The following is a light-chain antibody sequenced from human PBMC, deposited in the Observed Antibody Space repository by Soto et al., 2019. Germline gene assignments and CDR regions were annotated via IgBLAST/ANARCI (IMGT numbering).Light chain of an antibody. CDR3: QHYETSPFT. V-gene: IGKV3-20*01. Sequence: ELVLTQSPGTLSLSPGERATLSCRASQSIASSYLAWYQQRPGQAPRLLVSGTSTRATCIPDRFSGSGSGTDFTRTISRLEPEDFAVYYCQHYETSPFTFGHGTKVHIK. CDR2: GTS. J-gene: IGKJ3*01. CDR1: QSIASSY.